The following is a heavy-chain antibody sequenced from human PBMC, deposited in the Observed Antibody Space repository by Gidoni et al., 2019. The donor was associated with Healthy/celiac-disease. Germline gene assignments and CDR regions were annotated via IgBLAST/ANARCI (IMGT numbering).Heavy chain of an antibody. J-gene: IGHJ4*02. CDR2: ISSSSSYI. CDR1: GFTFSSYS. V-gene: IGHV3-21*01. Sequence: EVQLVESGGGLVKPGGSLRLSCAASGFTFSSYSMNWVRQAPGKGLEWVSSISSSSSYIYYADSVKGRFTIFRDNAKNSLYLQMNSLRAEDTAVYYCARIAAVAGKNFDYWGQGTLVTVSS. CDR3: ARIAAVAGKNFDY. D-gene: IGHD6-19*01.